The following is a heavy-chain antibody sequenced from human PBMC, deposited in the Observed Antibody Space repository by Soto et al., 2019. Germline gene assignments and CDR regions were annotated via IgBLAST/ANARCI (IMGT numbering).Heavy chain of an antibody. J-gene: IGHJ4*02. CDR2: IIPIFGTA. CDR3: ASRYCSDGSCYSPIDY. CDR1: GGTFSSYA. D-gene: IGHD2-15*01. Sequence: QVQLVQSGAEVKKPGSSVKVSCKASGGTFSSYAISWVRQAPGQGLEWMGGIIPIFGTAYYAQKFQGRVTITADESTSTAYMELSSLRSEDTAVYYCASRYCSDGSCYSPIDYWGQGTLVTVSS. V-gene: IGHV1-69*01.